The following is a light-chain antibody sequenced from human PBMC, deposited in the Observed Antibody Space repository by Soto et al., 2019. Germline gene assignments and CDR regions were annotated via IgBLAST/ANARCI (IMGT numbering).Light chain of an antibody. J-gene: IGKJ4*01. Sequence: EIVLTQSPGTLSLSPLEIAALSFMASQSVSSSYLAWYQQKPGQAPRLLIYGASSRATGIPDRFSGSGSGTDFILTISRLEPEDFALYYCQQYGSSPLTFGGGTKV. V-gene: IGKV3-20*01. CDR3: QQYGSSPLT. CDR1: QSVSSSY. CDR2: GAS.